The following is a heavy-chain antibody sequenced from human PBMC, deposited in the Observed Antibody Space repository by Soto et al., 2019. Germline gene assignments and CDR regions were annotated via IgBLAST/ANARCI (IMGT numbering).Heavy chain of an antibody. Sequence: ESGGGVVQPGRSLRLSCAASGFTFSSYAMHWVRQAPGKGLEWVAVISYDGSNKYYADSVKGRFTISRDNSKNTLYLQMNSLRAEDTAVYYCARDAWYDFWSGTPYYYYYGMDVWGQGTTVTVSS. CDR3: ARDAWYDFWSGTPYYYYYGMDV. CDR1: GFTFSSYA. J-gene: IGHJ6*02. CDR2: ISYDGSNK. V-gene: IGHV3-30-3*01. D-gene: IGHD3-3*01.